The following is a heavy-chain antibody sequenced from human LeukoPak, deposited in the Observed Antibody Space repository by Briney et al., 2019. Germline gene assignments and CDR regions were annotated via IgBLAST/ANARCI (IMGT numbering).Heavy chain of an antibody. CDR2: INPNSGGT. Sequence: GASVKVSCKASEYTFTGYYMHWVRQAPGQGLEWMGWINPNSGGTNYAQKFQGRVTMTRDTSISTAYMELSRLRSDDTAVYYCARGPEPSSWDYYYYGMDVWGQGTTVTVSS. V-gene: IGHV1-2*02. CDR1: EYTFTGYY. D-gene: IGHD6-13*01. J-gene: IGHJ6*02. CDR3: ARGPEPSSWDYYYYGMDV.